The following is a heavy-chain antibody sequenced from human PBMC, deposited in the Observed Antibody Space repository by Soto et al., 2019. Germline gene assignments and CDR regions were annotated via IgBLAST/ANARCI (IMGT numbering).Heavy chain of an antibody. J-gene: IGHJ5*02. CDR2: IYHSGST. D-gene: IGHD2-21*02. CDR3: ARHPSDFWFDP. CDR1: GDTISTGGYT. Sequence: SETLSLTCDVSGDTISTGGYTWAWIRQPPGKALEWIGYIYHSGSTYYNPSLKSRVTVSVDTSKNQFSLKLSSVTAADTAVYYCARHPSDFWFDPWGQETLVTVSS. V-gene: IGHV4-30-2*03.